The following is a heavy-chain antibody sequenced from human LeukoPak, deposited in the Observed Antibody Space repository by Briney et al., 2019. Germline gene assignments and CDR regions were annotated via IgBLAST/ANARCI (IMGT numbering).Heavy chain of an antibody. D-gene: IGHD6-13*01. V-gene: IGHV3-49*04. CDR1: GFTFGDYA. CDR3: TSGIAAAGTRY. CDR2: IRSKAYGGTT. J-gene: IGHJ4*02. Sequence: GGSLRLSCTASGFTFGDYAMSWVRQAPGKGLEWVGFIRSKAYGGTTEYAASVKGRFTISRDDSKSIAYLQMNSLKTEDTAVYYCTSGIAAAGTRYWGQGTLVTISS.